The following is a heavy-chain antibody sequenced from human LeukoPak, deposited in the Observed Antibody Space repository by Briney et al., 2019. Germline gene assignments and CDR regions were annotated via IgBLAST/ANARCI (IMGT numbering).Heavy chain of an antibody. CDR2: ISYDGSNK. CDR1: GFTFSSYG. CDR3: AKGAHMVRGVISWFDP. V-gene: IGHV3-30*18. Sequence: PGGSLRLSCAASGFTFSSYGMHWVRQAPGKGLEWVAVISYDGSNKYYADSVKGRFTISRDNSKNTLYLQMNSLRAEDTAVYYCAKGAHMVRGVISWFDPWGQGTLVTVSS. D-gene: IGHD3-10*01. J-gene: IGHJ5*02.